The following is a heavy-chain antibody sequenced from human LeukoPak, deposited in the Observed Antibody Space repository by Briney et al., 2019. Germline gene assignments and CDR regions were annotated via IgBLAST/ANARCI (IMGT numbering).Heavy chain of an antibody. CDR1: GGSISPYY. V-gene: IGHV4-59*08. CDR2: IYYSGST. CDR3: ARHGGYLYRPYFDY. Sequence: SETLSLTCTVSGGSISPYYWSWIRQPPGKGLEWIGYIYYSGSTNYNPSLKSRVTISVDTSKNQFSLSLSFVTVADTAVYYCARHGGYLYRPYFDYWGQGTLVTVSS. J-gene: IGHJ4*02. D-gene: IGHD3-16*01.